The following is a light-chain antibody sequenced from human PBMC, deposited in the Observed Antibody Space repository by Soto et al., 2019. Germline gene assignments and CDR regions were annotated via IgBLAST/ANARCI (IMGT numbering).Light chain of an antibody. J-gene: IGLJ2*01. V-gene: IGLV2-14*01. Sequence: QSALIQPASVSGSPGQSITISCTGTSSDVGGSNYVSWYQHHPHRAPKLLIYEVSYRPSGVSNRFSGSKSGNMASLTISELQAEDEADYYCSSYTSSNTLEVFGSGTKLTVL. CDR1: SSDVGGSNY. CDR3: SSYTSSNTLEV. CDR2: EVS.